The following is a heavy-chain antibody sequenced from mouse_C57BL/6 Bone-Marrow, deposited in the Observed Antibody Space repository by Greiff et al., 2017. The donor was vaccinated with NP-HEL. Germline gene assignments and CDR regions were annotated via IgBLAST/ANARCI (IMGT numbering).Heavy chain of an antibody. CDR1: GYTFTSYW. Sequence: QVQLQQPGAELVMPGASVKLSCKASGYTFTSYWMHWVKQRPGQGLEWIGEIDPSDSYTNYNQKFKGKSTLTVDKSSSTADMQLSSLTSVDSAVYYCARDYYFGRACFSYWGQGTLVTVSA. CDR2: IDPSDSYT. J-gene: IGHJ3*01. V-gene: IGHV1-69*01. CDR3: ARDYYFGRACFSY. D-gene: IGHD1-1*01.